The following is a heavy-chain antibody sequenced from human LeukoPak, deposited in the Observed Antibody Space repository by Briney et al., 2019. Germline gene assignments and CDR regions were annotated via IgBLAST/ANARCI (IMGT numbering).Heavy chain of an antibody. CDR2: IHYSRST. CDR3: ARTSSGWYYFDY. J-gene: IGHJ4*02. Sequence: KPSETLSLTCSVSGGSINSYYWSWIRQPPGKGLEWIGYIHYSRSTNYNPSLKSRVTISLDTSKNQFSLKLRSVTAVDTAVYYCARTSSGWYYFDYWGQGTLVTVSS. CDR1: GGSINSYY. V-gene: IGHV4-59*01. D-gene: IGHD6-19*01.